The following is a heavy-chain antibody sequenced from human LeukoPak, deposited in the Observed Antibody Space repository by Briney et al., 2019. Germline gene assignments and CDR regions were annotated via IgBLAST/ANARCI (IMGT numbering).Heavy chain of an antibody. D-gene: IGHD3-3*01. CDR2: ISDSGGST. V-gene: IGHV3-23*01. Sequence: GGSLRLSCAASGFTFNSYAMTWVRQAPGKGLEWVSAISDSGGSTYYADSVKGRFTISRDNSKNTLYLQMNSLRAEDTAVYYCAKRRYYDFWSGYPDFDYWGQGTLVTVSS. CDR3: AKRRYYDFWSGYPDFDY. CDR1: GFTFNSYA. J-gene: IGHJ4*02.